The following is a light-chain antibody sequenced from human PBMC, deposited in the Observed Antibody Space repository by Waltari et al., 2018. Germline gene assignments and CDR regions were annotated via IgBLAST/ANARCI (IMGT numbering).Light chain of an antibody. CDR3: QQYYSLPYT. CDR1: QTILRSSTYGNA. CDR2: WAS. Sequence: DIVMTQSPDFLPVSPGERATITCRSSQTILRSSTYGNACAWFKQRPVQPPKLLIYWASSRDPGVPDRFSGSGSGTDFTLTISSLQAEDVAVYYCQQYYSLPYTFGPGTRLEIK. V-gene: IGKV4-1*01. J-gene: IGKJ2*01.